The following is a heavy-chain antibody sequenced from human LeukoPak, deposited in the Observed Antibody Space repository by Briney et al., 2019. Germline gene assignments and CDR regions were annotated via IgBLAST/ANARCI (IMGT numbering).Heavy chain of an antibody. V-gene: IGHV3-48*02. CDR1: GFTFNGYA. CDR3: ARDTQRAYCSSTSCYGHFDY. D-gene: IGHD2-2*01. CDR2: ISSSSSII. Sequence: GGSLRLSCEGSGFTFNGYAFSWVRQAPGKGLEWVSYISSSSSIIYYADSVKGRFTISRDNAKNSLYLQMNSLRDEDTAVYYCARDTQRAYCSSTSCYGHFDYWGQGTLVTVSS. J-gene: IGHJ4*02.